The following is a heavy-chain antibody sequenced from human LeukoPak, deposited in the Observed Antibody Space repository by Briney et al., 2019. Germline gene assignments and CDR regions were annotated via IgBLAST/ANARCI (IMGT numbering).Heavy chain of an antibody. D-gene: IGHD2-21*02. CDR1: GGSFSGYY. CDR2: INHSGST. CDR3: ARRAPGYQNIVVVTGQESWFDP. J-gene: IGHJ5*02. V-gene: IGHV4-34*01. Sequence: PSETLSLTCAVYGGSFSGYYWSWIRQPPGKGLEWIGEINHSGSTNYNPSLKSRVTISVDTSKNQFSLKLSSVTAADTAVYYCARRAPGYQNIVVVTGQESWFDPWGQGTQVTVSS.